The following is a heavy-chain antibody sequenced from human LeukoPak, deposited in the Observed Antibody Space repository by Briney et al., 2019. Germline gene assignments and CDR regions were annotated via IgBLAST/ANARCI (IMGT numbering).Heavy chain of an antibody. CDR1: GGTFSSYA. J-gene: IGHJ6*03. CDR2: IIPIFGTA. V-gene: IGHV1-69*06. D-gene: IGHD5-12*01. Sequence: ASVKVSCKASGGTFSSYAISWVRQAPGQGLEWMGGIIPIFGTANYAQKFQGRVTITADKSTSTAYMELSSLRSEDTAVYYCARAHSADIVAAHYYYYMDVWGKGTTVTVSS. CDR3: ARAHSADIVAAHYYYYMDV.